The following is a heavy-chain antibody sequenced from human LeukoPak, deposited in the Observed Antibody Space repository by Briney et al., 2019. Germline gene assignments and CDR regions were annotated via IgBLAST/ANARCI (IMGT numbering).Heavy chain of an antibody. CDR2: INHSGST. D-gene: IGHD1-26*01. CDR3: ARDGRAFDY. CDR1: GFTFSTYA. V-gene: IGHV4-4*02. J-gene: IGHJ4*02. Sequence: PGGSLRLSCAASGFTFSTYAMSWVRQAPGKGLEWIGEINHSGSTNYNPSLKSRVTISVDTSKNQFSLKLSSVTAADTAVYYCARDGRAFDYWGQGTLVTVSS.